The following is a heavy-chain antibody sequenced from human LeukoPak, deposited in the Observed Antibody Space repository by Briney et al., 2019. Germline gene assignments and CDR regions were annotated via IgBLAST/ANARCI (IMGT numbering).Heavy chain of an antibody. CDR2: LYSGSDT. CDR3: ARVGDHFHWYLDL. Sequence: GGSLRLSCAASGFSVSTKYMNWVRQAPGKGLEWVSILYSGSDTYYANSVKGRFTISRDSSKNILFLHMNGVRAEDAAVYYCARVGDHFHWYLDLWGRGTLVTVSS. J-gene: IGHJ2*01. D-gene: IGHD3-10*01. V-gene: IGHV3-53*01. CDR1: GFSVSTKY.